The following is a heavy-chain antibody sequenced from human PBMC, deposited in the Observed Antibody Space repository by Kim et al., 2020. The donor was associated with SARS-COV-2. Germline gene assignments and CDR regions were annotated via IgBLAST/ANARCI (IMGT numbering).Heavy chain of an antibody. D-gene: IGHD2-15*01. J-gene: IGHJ6*02. CDR3: ARDDLGVVVVAAIPSSSYYGMDV. CDR2: IIPIFGTA. V-gene: IGHV1-69*13. Sequence: SVKVSCKASGGTFSSYAISWVRQAPGQGLEWMGGIIPIFGTANYAQKFQGRVTITADESTSTAYMELSSLRSEDTAVYYCARDDLGVVVVAAIPSSSYYGMDVWGQGTTVTVSS. CDR1: GGTFSSYA.